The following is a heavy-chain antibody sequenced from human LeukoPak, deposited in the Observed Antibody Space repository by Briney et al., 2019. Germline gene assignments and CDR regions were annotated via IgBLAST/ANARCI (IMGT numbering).Heavy chain of an antibody. J-gene: IGHJ4*02. Sequence: ASVTVSCKASGYTFTSYGISWVRQAPGQGLEWMGWISAYNGNTNYAQKLQGRVTMTTDTSTSTAYMELRSLRSDGTAVYYCARDRVYYDSSGYRPFDYWGQGTLVTVSS. CDR1: GYTFTSYG. CDR3: ARDRVYYDSSGYRPFDY. D-gene: IGHD3-22*01. V-gene: IGHV1-18*01. CDR2: ISAYNGNT.